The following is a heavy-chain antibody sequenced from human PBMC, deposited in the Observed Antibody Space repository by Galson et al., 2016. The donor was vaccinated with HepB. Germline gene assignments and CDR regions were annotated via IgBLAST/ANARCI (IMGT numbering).Heavy chain of an antibody. CDR3: VRLSDVYNSHFDH. CDR2: INPPDSYA. V-gene: IGHV5-10-1*01. Sequence: QSGAEVKKPGESLRISCQASGYNFVDYWIAWVRQMPGKGLEWMGRINPPDSYASYSPSFTGHVTISTDKSIRTVYLQWSSLRASDTALYYCVRLSDVYNSHFDHWGQGTLVTVSS. D-gene: IGHD5-24*01. CDR1: GYNFVDYW. J-gene: IGHJ4*02.